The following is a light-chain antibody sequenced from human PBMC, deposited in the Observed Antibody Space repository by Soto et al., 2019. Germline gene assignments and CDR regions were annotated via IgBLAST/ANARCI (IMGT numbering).Light chain of an antibody. V-gene: IGLV1-47*02. CDR2: SNH. J-gene: IGLJ2*01. Sequence: QSALTQPASVSGSPGQSITISCTGSSSDVGGYHYVSWYQQLPGTAPKLLIYSNHQRPSGVPDRFSGSKSGTSASLAISGLQSEDEADYYCAAWDDSLSGPVFGGGTKLTVL. CDR3: AAWDDSLSGPV. CDR1: SSDVGGYHY.